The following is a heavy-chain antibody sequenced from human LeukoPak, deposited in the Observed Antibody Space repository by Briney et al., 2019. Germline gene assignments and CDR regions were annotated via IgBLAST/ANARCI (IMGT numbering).Heavy chain of an antibody. Sequence: PSETLSLTCAVYGGSFSGYYWSWIRQPPGKGLEWIGEINHSGSTNYNPSLKSRVTISVDTSKNQFSLKLSSVTAADTAVYYCARFYDFWSGYLVWGQGTTVTVSS. CDR3: ARFYDFWSGYLV. CDR2: INHSGST. J-gene: IGHJ6*02. CDR1: GGSFSGYY. D-gene: IGHD3-3*01. V-gene: IGHV4-34*01.